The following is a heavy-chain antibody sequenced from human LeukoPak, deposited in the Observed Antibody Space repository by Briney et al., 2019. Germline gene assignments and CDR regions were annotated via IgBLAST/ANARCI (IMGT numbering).Heavy chain of an antibody. Sequence: GGSLRLSCAASGFTFSSYAMSWVRQAPGKGLEWVSAISDSGGSTYYADSVKGRFTISRDNAKNSLYLQMNSLRAEDTALYYCARFREATGASFDYWGQGTLVTVSS. CDR3: ARFREATGASFDY. CDR1: GFTFSSYA. V-gene: IGHV3-23*01. D-gene: IGHD3-10*01. J-gene: IGHJ4*02. CDR2: ISDSGGST.